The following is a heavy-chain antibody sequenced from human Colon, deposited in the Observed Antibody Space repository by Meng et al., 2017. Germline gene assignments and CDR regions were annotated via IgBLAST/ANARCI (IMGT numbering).Heavy chain of an antibody. Sequence: GGPLRLSCPASGFTFSDYAMSWFRQAPGKGPEWVGFIRSRSSGGTKESAASVKGSFLISRDDSTSIAYLQMNSLRTEDTALYYCATVASDRSVRAYYFDFWGQGTLVTVSS. CDR2: IRSRSSGGTK. J-gene: IGHJ4*02. V-gene: IGHV3-49*03. CDR1: GFTFSDYA. D-gene: IGHD4-23*01. CDR3: ATVASDRSVRAYYFDF.